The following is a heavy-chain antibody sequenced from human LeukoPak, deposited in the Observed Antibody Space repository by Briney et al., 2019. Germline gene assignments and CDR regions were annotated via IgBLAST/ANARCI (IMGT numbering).Heavy chain of an antibody. D-gene: IGHD3-16*01. CDR3: AKGDKMLTWRRTYNRFDP. V-gene: IGHV3-30*02. CDR2: IRYDGSYK. CDR1: GFTISSYG. J-gene: IGHJ5*02. Sequence: GGSLRLSCAASGFTISSYGMHWVRQAPGKGLEWVAFIRYDGSYKNYADSVKGRFTISRDISKSTLYLQMNSLRAEDTAVYFCAKGDKMLTWRRTYNRFDPWGQGTLVTVSS.